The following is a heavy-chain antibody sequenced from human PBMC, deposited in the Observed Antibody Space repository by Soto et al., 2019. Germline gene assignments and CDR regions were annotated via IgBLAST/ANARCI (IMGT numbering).Heavy chain of an antibody. CDR3: ARQSSYDLSLEGTLAVFDY. J-gene: IGHJ4*02. CDR1: GGSISSSSYY. D-gene: IGHD1-1*01. Sequence: QLQLQESGPGLVKPSETLSLTCTVSGGSISSSSYYWGWIRQPPGKGLEWIGSIYYSGSTYYNPSLKSRVTISVDTSKNQFSLKLSSVTAADTAVYYCARQSSYDLSLEGTLAVFDYWGQGTLVTVSS. CDR2: IYYSGST. V-gene: IGHV4-39*01.